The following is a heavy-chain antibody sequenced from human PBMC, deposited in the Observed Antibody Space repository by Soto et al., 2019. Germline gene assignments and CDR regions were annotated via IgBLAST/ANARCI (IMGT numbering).Heavy chain of an antibody. V-gene: IGHV1-69*06. J-gene: IGHJ6*02. CDR1: GGTFSSYA. Sequence: QVQLVQSGAEVKKPGSSVKVSCKASGGTFSSYAISWVRQAPGQGLEWMGGIIPIFGTANYAQKFQGRVTITADKSTSKAYMELSSLISEDTAVYYCAREGDCSGGSCYQYYYYGMDVWGQGTTVTVSS. CDR3: AREGDCSGGSCYQYYYYGMDV. CDR2: IIPIFGTA. D-gene: IGHD2-15*01.